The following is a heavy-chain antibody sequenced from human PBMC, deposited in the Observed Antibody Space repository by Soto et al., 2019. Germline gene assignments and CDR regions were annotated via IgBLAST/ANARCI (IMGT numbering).Heavy chain of an antibody. D-gene: IGHD3-10*01. J-gene: IGHJ4*02. CDR3: AKDRMGAGVRGYFDY. CDR2: ISYDGSNK. Sequence: QVQLVESGGGVVQPGKSLRLSCAGSGFTFSSYGMDWVRQAPGKGLEWVAVISYDGSNKYYEDSVKGRFTISRDNSKNTLYLQRSSLRADDTAVYYCAKDRMGAGVRGYFDYWCQGTLVTVSS. V-gene: IGHV3-30*18. CDR1: GFTFSSYG.